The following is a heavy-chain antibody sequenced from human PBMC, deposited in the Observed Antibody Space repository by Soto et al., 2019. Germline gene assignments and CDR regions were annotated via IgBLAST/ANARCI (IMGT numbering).Heavy chain of an antibody. V-gene: IGHV1-2*02. CDR2: INPNSGGT. J-gene: IGHJ5*02. CDR1: GYTFTGYY. D-gene: IGHD2-15*01. Sequence: ASVKVSCKASGYTFTGYYMHWVRQAPGQGLEWLGWINPNSGGTNYAQKFQGRVTMTRDTSISTAYMELSRLRSDDTAVYYCARDPFPYCSGGSCYSGWFDPWGQGTLVTVSS. CDR3: ARDPFPYCSGGSCYSGWFDP.